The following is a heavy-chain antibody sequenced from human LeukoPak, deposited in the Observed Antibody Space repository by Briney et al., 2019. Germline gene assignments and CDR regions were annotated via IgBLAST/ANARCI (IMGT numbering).Heavy chain of an antibody. J-gene: IGHJ4*01. D-gene: IGHD1-1*01. Sequence: ASVKVSCTTSGYTFSNYGISWVRQAPGQGLEWMGWITAYNGNRLYAQRFQGRITLTTDTSTSTSYMELRSLEYDDTAIYYCARDNDKVVDHWGQGTLVTVSS. V-gene: IGHV1-18*01. CDR3: ARDNDKVVDH. CDR1: GYTFSNYG. CDR2: ITAYNGNR.